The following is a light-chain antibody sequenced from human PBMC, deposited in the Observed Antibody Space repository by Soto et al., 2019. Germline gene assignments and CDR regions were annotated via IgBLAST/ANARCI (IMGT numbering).Light chain of an antibody. Sequence: EIVLTQSPDTLSLSPGESATLSCGASQSVSSRYLAWYQQKPGQAPRRLIYGASNRATGIPDRFSGSGSGTDFTLTISRLEPEDFAVFYCQQYDDSITFGQGTRLEIE. J-gene: IGKJ5*01. CDR1: QSVSSRY. V-gene: IGKV3-20*01. CDR2: GAS. CDR3: QQYDDSIT.